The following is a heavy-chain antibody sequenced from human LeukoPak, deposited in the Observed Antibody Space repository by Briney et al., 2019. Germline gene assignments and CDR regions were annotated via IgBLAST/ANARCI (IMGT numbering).Heavy chain of an antibody. CDR2: INHSGST. J-gene: IGHJ4*02. CDR3: ARGEYSGYDYFDY. V-gene: IGHV4-34*01. CDR1: GGSFSGYY. D-gene: IGHD5-12*01. Sequence: PSETLSLTCAVYGGSFSGYYWSWIRQPPGKGMEWIGEINHSGSTNYNPSLKSRVTISVDTSKNQFSLKLSSVTAADTAVYYCARGEYSGYDYFDYWGQGTLVTVSS.